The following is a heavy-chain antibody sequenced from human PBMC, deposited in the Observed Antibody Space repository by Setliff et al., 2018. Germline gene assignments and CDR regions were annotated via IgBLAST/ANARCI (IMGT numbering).Heavy chain of an antibody. CDR1: GYTFINYE. D-gene: IGHD4-17*01. CDR3: ARGLYYGDSDFDY. Sequence: ASVKVSCKASGYTFINYEINWVRQAPGQGLEWMGWINPNSGGTNYAQKFQGRLTMTRNTSINTAYMELSSLRSEDTAAYYCARGLYYGDSDFDYWGQGTLVTVSS. CDR2: INPNSGGT. J-gene: IGHJ4*02. V-gene: IGHV1-8*02.